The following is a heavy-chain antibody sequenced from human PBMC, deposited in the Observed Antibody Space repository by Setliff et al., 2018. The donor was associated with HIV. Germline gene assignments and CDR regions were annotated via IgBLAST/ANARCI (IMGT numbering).Heavy chain of an antibody. Sequence: LRLSCAASGFTFSDHYMDWVRQAPGKGLEWVGRTRNKANSYTTEYAASVKGRFTISRDDSKNSLYLQMNSLKTEDTAVYYCVKDINLGLSRYFHYWGQGTLATVSS. CDR2: TRNKANSYTT. CDR3: VKDINLGLSRYFHY. V-gene: IGHV3-72*01. CDR1: GFTFSDHY. J-gene: IGHJ4*02.